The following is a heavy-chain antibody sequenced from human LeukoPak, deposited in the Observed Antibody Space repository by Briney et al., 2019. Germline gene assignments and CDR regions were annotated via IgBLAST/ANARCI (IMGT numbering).Heavy chain of an antibody. CDR2: TYYRSKWYN. CDR1: GDSVSSNSAA. D-gene: IGHD2-2*01. J-gene: IGHJ5*02. V-gene: IGHV6-1*01. Sequence: SQTLSLTCAISGDSVSSNSAAWNWIRQSPSRGLEWLGRTYYRSKWYNDYAVSVKSRVTINPDTSKNQFSLHLHSVTPEDAAVYYCASAHCSGTSCYFWFDPWGQGTLVTVSS. CDR3: ASAHCSGTSCYFWFDP.